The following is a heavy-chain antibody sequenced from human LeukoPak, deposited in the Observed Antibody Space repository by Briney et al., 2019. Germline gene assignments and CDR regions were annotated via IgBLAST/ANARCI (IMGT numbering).Heavy chain of an antibody. D-gene: IGHD1-1*01. V-gene: IGHV4-34*01. Sequence: PSETLSLTCAVYGGSFSGYYWSWIRQPPGKGLEWIGEINHSGSTNYNPSLKSRVTISVDTSKNQFSLKLSSVTAADTADYYCARLLPRTGTTAYYFHNDMDVWGKGTTVTISS. CDR3: ARLLPRTGTTAYYFHNDMDV. J-gene: IGHJ6*03. CDR1: GGSFSGYY. CDR2: INHSGST.